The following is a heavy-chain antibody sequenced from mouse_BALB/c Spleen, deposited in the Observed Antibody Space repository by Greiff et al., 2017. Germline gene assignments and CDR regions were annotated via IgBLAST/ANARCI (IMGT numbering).Heavy chain of an antibody. Sequence: EVQGVESGGGLVKPGGSLKLSCAASGFTFSSYAMSWVRQTPEKRLEWVASISSGGSTYYPDSVKGRFTISRDNARNILYLQMSSLRSEDTAMYYCAREGSLYYYGSSYWYFDVWGAGTTVTVSS. CDR2: ISSGGST. V-gene: IGHV5-6-5*01. J-gene: IGHJ1*01. D-gene: IGHD1-1*01. CDR1: GFTFSSYA. CDR3: AREGSLYYYGSSYWYFDV.